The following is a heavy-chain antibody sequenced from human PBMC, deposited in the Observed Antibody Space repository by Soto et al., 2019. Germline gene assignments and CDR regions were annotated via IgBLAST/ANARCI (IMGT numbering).Heavy chain of an antibody. D-gene: IGHD6-19*01. CDR1: GGSFSGYY. V-gene: IGHV4-34*01. CDR2: INHSGST. CDR3: SRGGRAYRSGWSYYFDY. Sequence: SETLSLTCAVYGGSFSGYYWSWIRQPPGKGLEWIGEINHSGSTNYKPSLKSRVTISVDTYKNQFSLQMSSVTAADTAVYFCSRGGRAYRSGWSYYFDYWGQGTLLTLSS. J-gene: IGHJ4*02.